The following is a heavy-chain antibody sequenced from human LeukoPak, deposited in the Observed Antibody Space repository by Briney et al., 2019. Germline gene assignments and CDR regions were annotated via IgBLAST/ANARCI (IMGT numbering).Heavy chain of an antibody. CDR2: IYYSGST. J-gene: IGHJ4*02. Sequence: SETLSLTCTVSGGSISSSSYYWGWIRQPPGKGLEWIGSIYYSGSTYYNPSLKSRVTISVDTSKNQFSLKLSSVTAADTAVYYCTRDYSNQRGFDYWGQGTLVTVSS. CDR1: GGSISSSSYY. D-gene: IGHD4-11*01. V-gene: IGHV4-39*02. CDR3: TRDYSNQRGFDY.